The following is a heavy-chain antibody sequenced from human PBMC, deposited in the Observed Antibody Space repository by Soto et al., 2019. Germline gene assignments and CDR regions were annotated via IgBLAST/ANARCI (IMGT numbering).Heavy chain of an antibody. V-gene: IGHV3-7*01. Sequence: EVQLVESGGGLVQPGGSLRLSCAASGFTFSSYWMSWVRQAPGKGLEWVANIKQDGSEKYYVDSVKGRFTISRDNAKNSLYLQMNSLRAEDTAVYYCARTGRSGWYLFWYFDLWGRGTLVTVSS. J-gene: IGHJ2*01. CDR3: ARTGRSGWYLFWYFDL. CDR1: GFTFSSYW. D-gene: IGHD6-19*01. CDR2: IKQDGSEK.